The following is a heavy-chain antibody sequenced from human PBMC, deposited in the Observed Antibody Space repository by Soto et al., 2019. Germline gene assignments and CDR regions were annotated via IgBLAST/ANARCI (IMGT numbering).Heavy chain of an antibody. V-gene: IGHV1-24*01. CDR2: FDPEDGET. CDR1: GYTLTELS. D-gene: IGHD6-13*01. CDR3: ATDRGSSSWSINWFDP. J-gene: IGHJ5*02. Sequence: EASVKVSCKVSGYTLTELSMYWVRQAPGKGLEWMGGFDPEDGETIYAQKFQGRVTMTEDTSTDTAYMELSSLRSEDTAVYYCATDRGSSSWSINWFDPWGQGTLVTVSS.